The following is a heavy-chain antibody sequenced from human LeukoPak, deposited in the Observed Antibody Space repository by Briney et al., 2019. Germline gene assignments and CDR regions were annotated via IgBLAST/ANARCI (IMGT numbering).Heavy chain of an antibody. J-gene: IGHJ3*02. CDR2: ISGSGGST. D-gene: IGHD2-2*01. Sequence: GGSLRLSCAASGFTFSSYAMSWVRQAPGKGLEWVSAISGSGGSTYYADSVKGRFTISRDNSKNTLYLQMNSLRAEDTAVYYCAKDRNIVVVPAAPGAFDIWGQGTMVTVSS. CDR3: AKDRNIVVVPAAPGAFDI. V-gene: IGHV3-23*01. CDR1: GFTFSSYA.